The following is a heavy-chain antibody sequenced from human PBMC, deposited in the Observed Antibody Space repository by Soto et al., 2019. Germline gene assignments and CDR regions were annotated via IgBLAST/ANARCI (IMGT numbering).Heavy chain of an antibody. D-gene: IGHD3-10*01. Sequence: ASVKVSCKASGYTFTSYGISWVRQAPGQGLEWMGWISAYNGNTNYAQKLQGRVTMTTDTSTSTAYMELRSLRSDDTAVYYCAREALLWGGEAEDYYYYGMDFWGQGTTVTVSS. V-gene: IGHV1-18*01. J-gene: IGHJ6*02. CDR3: AREALLWGGEAEDYYYYGMDF. CDR2: ISAYNGNT. CDR1: GYTFTSYG.